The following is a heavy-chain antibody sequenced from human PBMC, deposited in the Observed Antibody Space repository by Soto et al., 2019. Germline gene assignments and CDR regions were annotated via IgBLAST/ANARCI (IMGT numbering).Heavy chain of an antibody. D-gene: IGHD2-15*01. CDR1: GFTFSSYA. CDR2: ISYDGSNK. CDR3: ARDGWALVSNVVVVAATGWFDP. Sequence: QVQLVESGGGVVQPGRSLRLSCAASGFTFSSYAMPWVRQAPGKGLEWVAVISYDGSNKYYADSVKGRFTISRDNSKNTLYLQMNSLRAEDTAVYHCARDGWALVSNVVVVAATGWFDPWGQGTLVTVSS. J-gene: IGHJ5*02. V-gene: IGHV3-30-3*01.